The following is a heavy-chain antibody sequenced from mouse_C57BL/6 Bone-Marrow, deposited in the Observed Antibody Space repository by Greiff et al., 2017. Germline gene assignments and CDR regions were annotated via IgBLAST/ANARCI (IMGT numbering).Heavy chain of an antibody. V-gene: IGHV1-82*01. CDR3: ARAYSPYCFDY. CDR2: IYPGDGDT. J-gene: IGHJ2*01. Sequence: QVQLQQSGPELVKPGASVKISCKASGYAFSSSWMNWVKQRPGKGLEWIGRIYPGDGDTNYNGKFKGKATLTADKSSSTAYMQLSSLTSEDSAVYFCARAYSPYCFDYWGQGTTLTVSA. CDR1: GYAFSSSW.